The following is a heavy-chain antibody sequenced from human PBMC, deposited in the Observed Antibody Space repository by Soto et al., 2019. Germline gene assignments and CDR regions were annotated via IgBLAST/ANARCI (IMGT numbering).Heavy chain of an antibody. CDR1: GGSISSSSCY. CDR3: TRGGDPYKTGH. J-gene: IGHJ4*02. V-gene: IGHV4-61*01. Sequence: SEILSLTCTVSGGSISSSSCYWSWIRQPPGKGLEWIGFIHYSGSTNYNPSLKGRVTMSVDTSKNQFSLKLTSVNTADTAIYYCTRGGDPYKTGHWGQGTLVTVSS. CDR2: IHYSGST. D-gene: IGHD2-21*01.